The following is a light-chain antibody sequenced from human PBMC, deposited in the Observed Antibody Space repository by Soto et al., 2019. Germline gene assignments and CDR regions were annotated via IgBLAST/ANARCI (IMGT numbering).Light chain of an antibody. J-gene: IGKJ4*01. CDR2: AAS. CDR1: RSISSY. Sequence: DIQMTQSPSSLSASVGDRVTITCRASRSISSYLNWYQQKPGKAPKLLIYAASSLQSGVPSRFSGSGSGTDFTLTISSLQPEDFETYYCQQSYSTPLAFGGGTKVDIX. V-gene: IGKV1-39*01. CDR3: QQSYSTPLA.